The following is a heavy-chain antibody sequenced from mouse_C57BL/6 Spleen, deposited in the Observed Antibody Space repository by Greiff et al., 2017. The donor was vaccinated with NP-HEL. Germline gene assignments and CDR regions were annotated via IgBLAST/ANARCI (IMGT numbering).Heavy chain of an antibody. J-gene: IGHJ4*01. Sequence: EVKLVESEGGLVQPGSSMKLSCTASGFTFSDYYMAWVRQVPEKGLEWVANINYDGSSTYYLDSLKSRFIISRDNAKNILYLQMSSLKSEDTATYYCARALSTLYYYAMDYWGQGTSVTVSS. D-gene: IGHD6-5*01. V-gene: IGHV5-16*01. CDR1: GFTFSDYY. CDR3: ARALSTLYYYAMDY. CDR2: INYDGSST.